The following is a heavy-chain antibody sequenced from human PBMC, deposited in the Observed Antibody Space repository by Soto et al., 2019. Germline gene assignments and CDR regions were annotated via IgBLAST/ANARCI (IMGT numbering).Heavy chain of an antibody. D-gene: IGHD5-12*01. CDR3: ARRYSGYSFDY. V-gene: IGHV4-39*01. J-gene: IGHJ4*02. CDR2: IYYSGST. CDR1: GGPISSSSYY. Sequence: SETLSLTCTVSGGPISSSSYYWGWIRQPPGKGLEWIGTIYYSGSTYYNPSLKSRVTISVDTSKNQFSLKLSSVTAADTAVYYCARRYSGYSFDYWGQGTLDTAPQ.